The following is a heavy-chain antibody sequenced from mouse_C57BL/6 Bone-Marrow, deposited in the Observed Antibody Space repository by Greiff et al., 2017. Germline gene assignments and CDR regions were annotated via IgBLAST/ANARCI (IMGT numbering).Heavy chain of an antibody. Sequence: EVQVVESGGGLVQSGRSLRLSCATSGFTFSDFYMEWVRQAPGKGLEWIAASRNKANDYTTEYSASVKGRFIVSRDTSQSILYLQMNALRAEDTAIYYCARDAKGGGTGRDYYAMDYWGQGTSVTVSS. D-gene: IGHD1-1*02. J-gene: IGHJ4*01. V-gene: IGHV7-1*01. CDR3: ARDAKGGGTGRDYYAMDY. CDR2: SRNKANDYTT. CDR1: GFTFSDFY.